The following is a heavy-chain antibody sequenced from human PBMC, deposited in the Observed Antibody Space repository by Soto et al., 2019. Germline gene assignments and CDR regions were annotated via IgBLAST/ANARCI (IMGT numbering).Heavy chain of an antibody. CDR2: IYYSGST. V-gene: IGHV4-59*01. D-gene: IGHD5-12*01. J-gene: IGHJ3*02. Sequence: LSLTCTVSGGSISSYYWSWIRQPPGKGLEWIGYIYYSGSTNYNPSLKSRVTISVDTSKNQFSLKLSSVTAADTAVYYCARLRGYSGYDAFDIWGQGTMVTVSS. CDR3: ARLRGYSGYDAFDI. CDR1: GGSISSYY.